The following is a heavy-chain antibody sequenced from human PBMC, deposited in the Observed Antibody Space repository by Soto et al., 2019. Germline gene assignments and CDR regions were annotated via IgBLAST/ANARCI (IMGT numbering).Heavy chain of an antibody. CDR1: GDSVSSNSAA. D-gene: IGHD3-3*01. CDR3: ARARRRYYDFWIVTANASSEMDI. Sequence: QTLSLTCALSGDSVSSNSAAWNWIRQSPSRGLEWLGRTYYRSKWYNDYAVSVKSRITINPDTSKNQFSLQLNSVTPEDTAVYYCARARRRYYDFWIVTANASSEMDILGLGTTVTVSS. J-gene: IGHJ6*02. CDR2: TYYRSKWYN. V-gene: IGHV6-1*01.